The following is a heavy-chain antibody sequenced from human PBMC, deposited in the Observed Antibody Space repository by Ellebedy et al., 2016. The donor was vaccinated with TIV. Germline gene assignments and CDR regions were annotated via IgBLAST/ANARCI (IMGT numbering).Heavy chain of an antibody. V-gene: IGHV1-69*01. CDR3: ARDGVGATYYYYGMDV. D-gene: IGHD1-26*01. J-gene: IGHJ6*02. Sequence: KISCAASGFTFSSYAISWVRQAPGQGLEWMGGIIPIFGTANYAQKFQGRVTITADESTSTAYMELSSLRSEDTAVYYCARDGVGATYYYYGMDVWGQGTTVTVSS. CDR2: IIPIFGTA. CDR1: GFTFSSYA.